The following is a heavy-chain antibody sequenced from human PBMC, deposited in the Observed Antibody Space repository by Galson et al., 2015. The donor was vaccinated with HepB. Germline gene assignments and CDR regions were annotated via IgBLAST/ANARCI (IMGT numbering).Heavy chain of an antibody. CDR2: INPSGGST. CDR3: AITGGIAAVGNLRWFDP. J-gene: IGHJ5*02. D-gene: IGHD6-13*01. V-gene: IGHV1-46*01. CDR1: GYTFTRYY. Sequence: SVKVSCKASGYTFTRYYMHWVRQAPGQGLEWMGIINPSGGSTSYAQKFQGRVTMTRDTSTSTVYMELSSLRSEDTAVYYCAITGGIAAVGNLRWFDPWGQGTLVTVSS.